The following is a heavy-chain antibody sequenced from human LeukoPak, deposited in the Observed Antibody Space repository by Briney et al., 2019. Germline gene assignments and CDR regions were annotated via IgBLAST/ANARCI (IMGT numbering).Heavy chain of an antibody. J-gene: IGHJ4*02. CDR1: GFTFNSYA. V-gene: IGHV3-23*01. Sequence: GGSLRLSCAASGFTFNSYAMTWVRQAPGKGLEWVSAISGSGGSTYYADSVKGRFTISRDDSKNTLYLQMNSLRAEDTAVYYCARDRVGAIPYYFDYWGQGTLVTVSS. D-gene: IGHD1-26*01. CDR2: ISGSGGST. CDR3: ARDRVGAIPYYFDY.